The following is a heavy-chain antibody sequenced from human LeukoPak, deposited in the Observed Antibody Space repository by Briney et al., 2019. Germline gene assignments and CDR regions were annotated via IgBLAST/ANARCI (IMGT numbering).Heavy chain of an antibody. CDR1: GGSIRSSC. D-gene: IGHD6-19*01. Sequence: SETLALTCTVSGGSIRSSCWSWIRQPPGKGLELIGFFYYSGSTNYNPSLKSRVAISLDTSKNQFSLKMTSVTAADTAVYYCASLTDIGSGWQFDYWGQGTLVTVSS. J-gene: IGHJ4*02. CDR2: FYYSGST. CDR3: ASLTDIGSGWQFDY. V-gene: IGHV4-59*08.